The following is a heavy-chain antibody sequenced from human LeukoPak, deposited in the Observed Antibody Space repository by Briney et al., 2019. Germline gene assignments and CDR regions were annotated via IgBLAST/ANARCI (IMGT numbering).Heavy chain of an antibody. J-gene: IGHJ4*02. CDR3: AKDTALMTVTTYDY. D-gene: IGHD4-17*01. CDR2: ISGSSGST. Sequence: GGYLRFSCAASGFTFSSYAMSWVRQAPGKGLVWISAISGSSGSTYYADSVKGRFTISRDNSKNMLYLQMNSLRAEDTAVYYCAKDTALMTVTTYDYWGQGTLVTVSS. V-gene: IGHV3-23*01. CDR1: GFTFSSYA.